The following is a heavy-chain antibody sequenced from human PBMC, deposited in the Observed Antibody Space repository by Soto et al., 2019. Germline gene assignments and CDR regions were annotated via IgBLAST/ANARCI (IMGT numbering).Heavy chain of an antibody. CDR1: GCTFSSYW. CDR2: INSDGSST. Sequence: GGSLRLSCAASGCTFSSYWMHWVRQAPGKGLVWVSRINSDGSSTSYADSVKGRFTISRDNAKNTLYLQMNSLRAEDTAVYYCASNPPSNYDFWSGYYIYYYYYMDVWGKGTTVTVSS. V-gene: IGHV3-74*01. J-gene: IGHJ6*03. D-gene: IGHD3-3*01. CDR3: ASNPPSNYDFWSGYYIYYYYYMDV.